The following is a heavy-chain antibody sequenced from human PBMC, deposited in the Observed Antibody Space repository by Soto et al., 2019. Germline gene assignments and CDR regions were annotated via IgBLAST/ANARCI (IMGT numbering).Heavy chain of an antibody. V-gene: IGHV4-30-2*01. Sequence: SETLSLTCAVSVGSISGGGYSWSWIRQPPGKGLEWIGYIYHSGSTYYNPSLKSRVTISVDRSKNQFSLKLSSVTAADTAVYYCARSYYDILTGPNWFDPWGQGTLVTVSS. CDR1: VGSISGGGYS. CDR2: IYHSGST. D-gene: IGHD3-9*01. J-gene: IGHJ5*02. CDR3: ARSYYDILTGPNWFDP.